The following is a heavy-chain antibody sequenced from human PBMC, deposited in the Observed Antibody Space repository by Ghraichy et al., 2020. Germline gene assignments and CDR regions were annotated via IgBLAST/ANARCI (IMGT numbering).Heavy chain of an antibody. CDR1: GGSISSSSYY. CDR2: IYYSGST. Sequence: SETLSLTCTVSGGSISSSSYYWGWIRQPPGKGLEWIGSIYYSGSTYYNPSLKSRVTISVDTSKNQFSLKLSSVTAADTAVYYCARDGAETPATAWGDDAFDLWGKGKMVTVSP. CDR3: ARDGAETPATAWGDDAFDL. D-gene: IGHD3-16*01. J-gene: IGHJ3*01. V-gene: IGHV4-39*07.